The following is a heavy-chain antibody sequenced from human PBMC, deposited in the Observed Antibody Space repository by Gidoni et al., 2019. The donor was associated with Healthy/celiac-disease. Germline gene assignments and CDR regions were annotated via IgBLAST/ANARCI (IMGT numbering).Heavy chain of an antibody. Sequence: QLQLQESGPGLVKPSETLSLTCTVSGGSISSSSYYWGWIRQPPGKGLEGIGSIYYSGSTYYNPSLKSRVTISVDTSKNQCSLKLSSVTAADTAVYYCARSYREDCSSTSCYPNYGMDVWGQGTTVTVSS. CDR3: ARSYREDCSSTSCYPNYGMDV. V-gene: IGHV4-39*01. CDR2: IYYSGST. J-gene: IGHJ6*02. D-gene: IGHD2-2*01. CDR1: GGSISSSSYY.